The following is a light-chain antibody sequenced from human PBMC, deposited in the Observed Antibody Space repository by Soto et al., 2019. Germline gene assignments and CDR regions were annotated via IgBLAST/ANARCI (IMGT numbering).Light chain of an antibody. CDR1: QSISSY. J-gene: IGKJ4*01. CDR2: DAS. V-gene: IGKV3-11*01. Sequence: EIVLTQSPATLSLSPGERATISCRASQSISSYLAWYQQKPGKAPRLLIYDASNRATGIPARFSGSGSGTDFTLHISSLEHEDVAVYYCQHRNSWPLTFGGGTKVEIK. CDR3: QHRNSWPLT.